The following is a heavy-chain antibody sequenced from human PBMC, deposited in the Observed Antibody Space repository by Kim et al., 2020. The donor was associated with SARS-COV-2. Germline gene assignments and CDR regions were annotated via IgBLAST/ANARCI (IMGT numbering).Heavy chain of an antibody. CDR2: IRNKAHGYTT. J-gene: IGHJ4*02. CDR3: ARDRQGAGDY. CDR1: GFTFSDYH. V-gene: IGHV3-72*01. Sequence: GGSLRLSCAASGFTFSDYHMDWVRQTPGKGLEWVGRIRNKAHGYTTEYAASVKGRFTISRDDSKTSLHLQMNSLKTEDAAVYFCARDRQGAGDYWGQGTLVTVSS.